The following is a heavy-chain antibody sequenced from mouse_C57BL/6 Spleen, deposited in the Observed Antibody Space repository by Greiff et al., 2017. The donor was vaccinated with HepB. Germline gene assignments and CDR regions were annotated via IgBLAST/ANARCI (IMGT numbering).Heavy chain of an antibody. D-gene: IGHD2-3*01. CDR2: IRLKSDNYAT. J-gene: IGHJ1*03. CDR3: TAYDGYSYWYFDV. CDR1: GFTFSNYW. V-gene: IGHV6-3*01. Sequence: DVMLVESGGGLVQPGGSMKLSCVASGFTFSNYWMNWVRQSPEKGLEWVAQIRLKSDNYATHYAESVKGRFTISRDDSKSSVYLQMNNLRAEDTGIYYCTAYDGYSYWYFDVWGTGTTVTVSS.